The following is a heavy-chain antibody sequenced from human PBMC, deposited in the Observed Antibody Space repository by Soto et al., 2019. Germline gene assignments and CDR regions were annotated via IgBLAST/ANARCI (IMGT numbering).Heavy chain of an antibody. J-gene: IGHJ6*02. D-gene: IGHD3-3*01. CDR1: GYTFTSYG. CDR2: ISAYNGNT. CDR3: ARQYDFWSGYRALYYYYYGMDV. Sequence: GASVKVSCKASGYTFTSYGISWVRQAPGQGLEWMGWISAYNGNTNYAQKLQGRVTMTTDTFTSTAYMELRSLRSDDTAVYYCARQYDFWSGYRALYYYYYGMDVWGQGTTVTVSS. V-gene: IGHV1-18*04.